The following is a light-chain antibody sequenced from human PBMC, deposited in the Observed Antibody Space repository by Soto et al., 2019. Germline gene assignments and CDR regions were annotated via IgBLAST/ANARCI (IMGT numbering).Light chain of an antibody. CDR3: QQYGSSPPIT. V-gene: IGKV3-20*01. Sequence: ILLTQSPGNLSLPPGSGAPLSCRARQSVSSSYLAWYQQKPGQAPRLLIYGASSRATGIPDRFSGSGSGTDFTLTISRLEPEDFAVYYCQQYGSSPPITFGQASRLAI. CDR2: GAS. CDR1: QSVSSSY. J-gene: IGKJ5*01.